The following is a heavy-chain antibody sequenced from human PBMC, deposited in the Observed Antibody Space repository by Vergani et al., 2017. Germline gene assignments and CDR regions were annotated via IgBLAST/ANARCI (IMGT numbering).Heavy chain of an antibody. J-gene: IGHJ4*02. CDR1: GGSFSGYY. V-gene: IGHV4-34*01. D-gene: IGHD4-17*01. Sequence: QVQLQQWGAGLLKPSETLSLTCAVYGGSFSGYYWSWIRQPPGKGLGWIGEINHSGSTNYNPSLKSRVTISVDTSKNQFSLKLSSVTAAATAVYYCARGLGTTVTPIDYWGQGTLVTVSS. CDR3: ARGLGTTVTPIDY. CDR2: INHSGST.